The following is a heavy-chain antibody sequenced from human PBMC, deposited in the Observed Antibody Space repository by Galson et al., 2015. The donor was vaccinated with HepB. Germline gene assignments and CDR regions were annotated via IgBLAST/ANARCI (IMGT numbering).Heavy chain of an antibody. CDR3: ARDGQTDNEGYGDPFDY. D-gene: IGHD4-17*01. CDR1: GFTFSSYG. J-gene: IGHJ4*02. CDR2: IWYDGSNK. V-gene: IGHV3-33*01. Sequence: SLRLSCAASGFTFSSYGMHWVRQAPGKGLEWVAVIWYDGSNKYYADSVKGRFTISRDNSKNTLYLQMNSLRAEDTAVYYCARDGQTDNEGYGDPFDYWGQGTLVTVSS.